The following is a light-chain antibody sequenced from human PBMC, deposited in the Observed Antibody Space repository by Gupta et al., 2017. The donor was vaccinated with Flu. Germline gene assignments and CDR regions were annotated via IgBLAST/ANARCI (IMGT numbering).Light chain of an antibody. J-gene: IGKJ4*01. CDR1: HGISNY. CDR2: DAT. CDR3: QQNHGTPCT. V-gene: IGKV1-39*01. Sequence: PTPVAASVGDRVTITCLVSHGISNYLEWYQEKPGKAPKLLIYDATNLESGVPSRFSGSGSGTDFTLTISSLQPEDFANYYCQQNHGTPCTFGGGTKVEIK.